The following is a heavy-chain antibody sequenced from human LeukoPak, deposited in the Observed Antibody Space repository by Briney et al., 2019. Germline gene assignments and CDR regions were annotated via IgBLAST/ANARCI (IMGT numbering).Heavy chain of an antibody. Sequence: PSETLSLTCTVSGGSISSSSYYWGWIRQPPGKGLGWIGSIYYSGSTYYNPSLKGRVTISVDTSKNQFSLKLSSVTAADTAVYYCATVSDYLAFDIWGQGTMVTVSS. J-gene: IGHJ3*02. D-gene: IGHD4/OR15-4a*01. V-gene: IGHV4-39*01. CDR2: IYYSGST. CDR3: ATVSDYLAFDI. CDR1: GGSISSSSYY.